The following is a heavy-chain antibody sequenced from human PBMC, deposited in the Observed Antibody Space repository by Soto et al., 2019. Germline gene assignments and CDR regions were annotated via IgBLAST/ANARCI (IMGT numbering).Heavy chain of an antibody. CDR1: GGSISSSSYY. J-gene: IGHJ4*02. D-gene: IGHD4-17*01. Sequence: SETLSLTCTVSGGSISSSSYYWGWIRQPPGKGLEWIGSIYYSGSTYYNPSLKSRVTISVDTSKNQFSLKLSSVTAADTAVYYCARGFPTVVTVAYWGQGTLVTVSS. V-gene: IGHV4-39*01. CDR2: IYYSGST. CDR3: ARGFPTVVTVAY.